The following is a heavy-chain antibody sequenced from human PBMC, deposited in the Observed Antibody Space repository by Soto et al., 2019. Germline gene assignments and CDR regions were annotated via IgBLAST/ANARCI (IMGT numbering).Heavy chain of an antibody. D-gene: IGHD3-3*02. CDR1: GYTFSAYT. V-gene: IGHV1-3*01. CDR2: INAGSGNT. Sequence: QAQLVQSGAEMKKPGASVKVSCKAAGYTFSAYTMNWVRQAPGQSLEWMGWINAGSGNTKYSQHFQGRVSITRDTSASTVYMELTGLKSEDTAVYYCARDTETLGPRANDALDIWGQGTMVTVSS. J-gene: IGHJ3*02. CDR3: ARDTETLGPRANDALDI.